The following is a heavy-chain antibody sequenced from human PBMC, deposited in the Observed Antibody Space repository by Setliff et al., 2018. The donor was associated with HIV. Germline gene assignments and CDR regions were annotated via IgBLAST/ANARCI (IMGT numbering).Heavy chain of an antibody. J-gene: IGHJ3*02. Sequence: SETLSLTCVVSAYSISSGYYWGWIRQSPRKGLEWIGSIYYSGSTYYAPSLKSRVTISVDTSKNQFSLKLTSVTAADTAVYFCAGVVPREVAPGGFDIWGQGTMVTVSS. CDR1: AYSISSGYY. CDR3: AGVVPREVAPGGFDI. CDR2: IYYSGST. D-gene: IGHD5-12*01. V-gene: IGHV4-38-2*01.